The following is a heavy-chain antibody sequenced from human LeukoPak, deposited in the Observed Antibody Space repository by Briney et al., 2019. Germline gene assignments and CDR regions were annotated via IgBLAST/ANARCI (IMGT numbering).Heavy chain of an antibody. V-gene: IGHV1-18*01. CDR1: GHTFTSYG. Sequence: ASVKVSCKASGHTFTSYGISWVRQAPGQGLEWMGWISAYNGNTNYAQKLQGRVTMTTDTSTSTAYMELRSLRSDDTAVYYCARDLADIVVVPTTDYWGQGTLVTVSS. CDR3: ARDLADIVVVPTTDY. J-gene: IGHJ4*02. D-gene: IGHD2-2*01. CDR2: ISAYNGNT.